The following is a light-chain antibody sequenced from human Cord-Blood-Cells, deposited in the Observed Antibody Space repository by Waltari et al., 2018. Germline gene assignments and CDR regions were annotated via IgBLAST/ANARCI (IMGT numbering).Light chain of an antibody. CDR2: DAS. J-gene: IGKJ4*01. CDR3: QQRSNWPPLT. V-gene: IGKV3-11*01. Sequence: TQSPSSLSLSPGERATLSCRASQSVSSYLAWYQQKPGQAPRLLIYDASNRATGIPARFSGSGSGTDFTLTISSLEPEDFAVYYCQQRSNWPPLTFGGGTKVEIK. CDR1: QSVSSY.